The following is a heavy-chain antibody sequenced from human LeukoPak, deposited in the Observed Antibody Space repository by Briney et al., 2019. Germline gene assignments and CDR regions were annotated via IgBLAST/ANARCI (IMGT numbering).Heavy chain of an antibody. Sequence: ASVKVSCKASGYNFNSYDINWVRQAPGQGLEWMGWMNPNSGNTGYAQKFQGRVTMTTDTSISTAYMELSRLRSDDTAVYCCARDPMVRDYYFDYWGQGTLVTVSS. CDR3: ARDPMVRDYYFDY. CDR1: GYNFNSYD. CDR2: MNPNSGNT. D-gene: IGHD3-10*01. J-gene: IGHJ4*02. V-gene: IGHV1-8*02.